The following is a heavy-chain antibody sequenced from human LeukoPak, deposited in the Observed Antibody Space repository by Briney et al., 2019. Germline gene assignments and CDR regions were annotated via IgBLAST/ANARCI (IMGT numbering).Heavy chain of an antibody. Sequence: GGSLRLSCAASGFIFHIYGMHWVRQAPGKGLEWVAFIRHDGSDKYYADSVRGRFTISRDNSMSTLFLQMNTLTAEDTAVYYCANSEYSTSSRDLNDYWGQGTLVTVSS. CDR1: GFIFHIYG. D-gene: IGHD6-6*01. CDR2: IRHDGSDK. J-gene: IGHJ4*02. V-gene: IGHV3-30*02. CDR3: ANSEYSTSSRDLNDY.